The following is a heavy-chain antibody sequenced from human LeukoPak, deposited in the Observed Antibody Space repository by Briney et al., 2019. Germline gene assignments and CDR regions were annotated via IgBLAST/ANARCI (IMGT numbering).Heavy chain of an antibody. Sequence: SETLSLTCTVSGGSISSYYWSWIRQPPGKGLEWIAYISDIGSINYNPSPKSRVTISLDTSKNQFSLKLSSVTAADTAVYYCAGHHPRNTVDFWGQGALVTVSS. D-gene: IGHD2-8*02. CDR1: GGSISSYY. CDR3: AGHHPRNTVDF. CDR2: ISDIGSI. V-gene: IGHV4-59*08. J-gene: IGHJ4*02.